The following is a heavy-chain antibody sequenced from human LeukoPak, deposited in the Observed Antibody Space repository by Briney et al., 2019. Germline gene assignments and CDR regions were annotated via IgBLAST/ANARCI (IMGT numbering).Heavy chain of an antibody. CDR1: GGSISSSSYY. J-gene: IGHJ4*02. CDR2: IYYSGST. V-gene: IGHV4-39*07. D-gene: IGHD6-13*01. CDR3: ARDGYQPIDC. Sequence: NTSETLSPTCTVSGGSISSSSYYWGWIRQPPGKGLEWIGNIYYSGSTYYNPSLKSRVTISVDTSKNQFSLKLSSVTAADTAVYYCARDGYQPIDCWGQGTLVTVSS.